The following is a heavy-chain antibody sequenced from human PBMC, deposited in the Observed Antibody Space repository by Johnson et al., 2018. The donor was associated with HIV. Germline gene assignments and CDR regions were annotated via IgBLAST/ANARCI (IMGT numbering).Heavy chain of an antibody. D-gene: IGHD1-26*01. J-gene: IGHJ3*02. CDR2: IWYDGSNK. CDR1: GFTFSSYG. CDR3: AKAWELLGRRAALDI. Sequence: QVQLVESGGGVVQPGRSLRLSCAASGFTFSSYGMHWVRQAPGKGLEWVAVIWYDGSNKYYADYVKGRFTISRDNSKNTLYLQMESLRVEETAIYYCAKAWELLGRRAALDIWGQGTMVTVSA. V-gene: IGHV3-33*06.